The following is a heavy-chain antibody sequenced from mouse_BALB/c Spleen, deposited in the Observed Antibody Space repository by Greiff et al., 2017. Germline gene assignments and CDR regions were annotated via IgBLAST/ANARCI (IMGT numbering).Heavy chain of an antibody. J-gene: IGHJ2*01. CDR2: IDPSDSET. Sequence: QVQLQQSGPQLVRPGASVKISCKASGYSFTSYWMHWVKQRPGQGLEWIGMIDPSDSETRLNQKFKDKATLTVDKSSSTAYMQLSSPTSEDSAVYYCARSGYDYDRGVFDYWGQGTTLTVSS. D-gene: IGHD2-4*01. CDR1: GYSFTSYW. V-gene: IGHV1S126*01. CDR3: ARSGYDYDRGVFDY.